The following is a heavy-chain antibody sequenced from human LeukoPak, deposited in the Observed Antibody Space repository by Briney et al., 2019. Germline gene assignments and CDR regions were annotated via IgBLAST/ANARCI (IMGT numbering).Heavy chain of an antibody. CDR2: IGGSGGNT. D-gene: IGHD6-6*01. CDR1: GFTFSSYA. CDR3: AKAGIGGSSLYYFDY. Sequence: GGSLRLSCAASGFTFSSYAMYSVRQAPGKGLEWVSAIGGSGGNTYYADSVKGRFTISRDNSKNTLYLQMNSLRAEDAAVYYCAKAGIGGSSLYYFDYWGQGTLVTVSS. V-gene: IGHV3-23*01. J-gene: IGHJ4*02.